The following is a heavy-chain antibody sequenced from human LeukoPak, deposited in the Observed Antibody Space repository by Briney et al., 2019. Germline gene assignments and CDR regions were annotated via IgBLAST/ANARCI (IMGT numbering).Heavy chain of an antibody. CDR1: EFTSSSYA. CDR3: AKFPLRRDYSTGH. V-gene: IGHV3-23*01. D-gene: IGHD4-11*01. CDR2: ISGSGGTT. Sequence: GGSLRLSCAVSEFTSSSYAMGWVRQAPGKGLEWVSAISGSGGTTSYADSLKGRFTISRDNSKNTLYLQMNSLRAEDTAVYYCAKFPLRRDYSTGHWGQGTLVTVSS. J-gene: IGHJ4*02.